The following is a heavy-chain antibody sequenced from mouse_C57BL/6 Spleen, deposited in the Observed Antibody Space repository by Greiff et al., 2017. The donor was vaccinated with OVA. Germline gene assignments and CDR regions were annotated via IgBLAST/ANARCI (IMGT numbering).Heavy chain of an antibody. J-gene: IGHJ1*03. Sequence: VKLMESGPELVKPGASVKISCKASGYAFSSSWMNWVKQRPGKGLEWIGRIYPGDGDTNYNGKFKGKATLTADKSSSTAYMQLSSLTSEDSAVYFCARDTVVPYFDVWGTGTTVTVSS. D-gene: IGHD1-1*01. CDR1: GYAFSSSW. CDR2: IYPGDGDT. CDR3: ARDTVVPYFDV. V-gene: IGHV1-82*01.